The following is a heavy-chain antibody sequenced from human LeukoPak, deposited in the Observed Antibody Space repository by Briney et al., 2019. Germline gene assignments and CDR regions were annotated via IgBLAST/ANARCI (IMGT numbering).Heavy chain of an antibody. CDR3: TRWFDS. CDR2: TYYMSKWHN. Sequence: QTLSLTCVMSGDSVSSNSATWDWIRQSPSRGLEWLGRTYYMSKWHNDYAVSVKSRITINPDTSKNQFSLQLNSVTPEDTAVYYCTRWFDSWGQGTLVTVSS. V-gene: IGHV6-1*01. J-gene: IGHJ5*01. CDR1: GDSVSSNSAT.